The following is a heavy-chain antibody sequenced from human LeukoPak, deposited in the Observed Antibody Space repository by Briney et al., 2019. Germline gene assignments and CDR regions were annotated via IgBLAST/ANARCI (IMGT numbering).Heavy chain of an antibody. CDR3: ARDNPRDIVATTVDFDY. CDR2: INTNTGNP. Sequence: ASVKVSCKASGYTFTSYAMNWVRQAPGQGLEWMGWINTNTGNPTYAQGFTGRFVLSLDTSVSTAYLQISSLKAEDTAVYYCARDNPRDIVATTVDFDYWGQGTLVTVSS. D-gene: IGHD5-12*01. J-gene: IGHJ4*02. V-gene: IGHV7-4-1*02. CDR1: GYTFTSYA.